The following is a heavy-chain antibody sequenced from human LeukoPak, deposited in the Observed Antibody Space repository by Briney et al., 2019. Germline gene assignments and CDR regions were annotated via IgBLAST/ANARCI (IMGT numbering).Heavy chain of an antibody. Sequence: SETLSLTCTVSGGSISSYCWSWIRQPPGKGLEWIGYIYYSGSTNYNPSLKSRVTISVDTSKNQFSLKLSSVTAADTAVYYCARGAWSSSWETFDYWGQGTLVTVSS. V-gene: IGHV4-59*01. CDR1: GGSISSYC. CDR3: ARGAWSSSWETFDY. J-gene: IGHJ4*02. D-gene: IGHD6-13*01. CDR2: IYYSGST.